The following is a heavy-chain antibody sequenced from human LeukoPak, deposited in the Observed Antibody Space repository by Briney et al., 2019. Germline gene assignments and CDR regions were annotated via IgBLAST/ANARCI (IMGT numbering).Heavy chain of an antibody. CDR2: INHSGST. Sequence: PSETLSLTCAVYGGSFSGYYWSWIRQPPGKGLEWVGEINHSGSTNYNPSLKSRVTISVDTSKNQFSLKLSSVTAADTAVYYCARSDYGFAEYYDSSGYYPYYFDYWGQGTLVTVSS. V-gene: IGHV4-34*01. CDR1: GGSFSGYY. CDR3: ARSDYGFAEYYDSSGYYPYYFDY. D-gene: IGHD3-22*01. J-gene: IGHJ4*02.